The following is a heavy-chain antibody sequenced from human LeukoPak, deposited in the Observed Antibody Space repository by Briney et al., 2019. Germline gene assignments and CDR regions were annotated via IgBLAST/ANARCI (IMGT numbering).Heavy chain of an antibody. Sequence: SLRLSCVVSGFRFDDYGMHWGRQAPGKGLEGVSGISWSGTTTGYADSVKGRFTISRDSAKNSLYLQMDSLRVEDTALYYCAKDESTGGFSPGYFYGMGVWGQGTTVTASS. CDR1: GFRFDDYG. CDR2: ISWSGTTT. V-gene: IGHV3-9*01. CDR3: AKDESTGGFSPGYFYGMGV. D-gene: IGHD3-16*01. J-gene: IGHJ6*02.